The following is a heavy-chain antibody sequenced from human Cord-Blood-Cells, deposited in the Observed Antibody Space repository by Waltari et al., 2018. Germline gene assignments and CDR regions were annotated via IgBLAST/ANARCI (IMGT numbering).Heavy chain of an antibody. J-gene: IGHJ4*02. CDR3: ARSLDY. V-gene: IGHV3-30-3*01. Sequence: QVQLVESGGGVVQPGRSLRLSCAASGFNFSSYAMHWVRQAPGKGLEWVAVISYDGSKKYYAKSVKGRFTISRDNSKNTLYLQMNSLRAEDTAVYYCARSLDYWGQGTLVTVSS. CDR1: GFNFSSYA. CDR2: ISYDGSKK.